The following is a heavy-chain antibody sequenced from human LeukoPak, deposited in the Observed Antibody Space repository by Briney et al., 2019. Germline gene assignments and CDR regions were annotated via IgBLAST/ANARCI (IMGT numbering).Heavy chain of an antibody. D-gene: IGHD6-13*01. CDR1: GFTFSDFY. CDR2: ISSSGSSI. CDR3: ARDLSTSSEDWWDY. V-gene: IGHV3-11*01. Sequence: PGGSLRLSCAASGFTFSDFYMGWIGQAPGKGLEWISYISSSGSSIYYADSVRGRFTVSRDNAKNSLYLQMNTLRAEDTAVYYCARDLSTSSEDWWDYWGQGTLVTVSS. J-gene: IGHJ4*02.